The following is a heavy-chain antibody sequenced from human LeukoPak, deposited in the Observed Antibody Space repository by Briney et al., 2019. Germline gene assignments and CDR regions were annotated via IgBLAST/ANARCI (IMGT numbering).Heavy chain of an antibody. CDR3: ARQREGYCSGGSCYRGVFDY. V-gene: IGHV3-15*01. Sequence: GGSLRLSSAASGFTFSSYWMSWVRQAPGQGLEWVGRINSKNDGGTTDYATPVKGRFIISRDDSKNTLYLQMNSLRAEDTAVYYCARQREGYCSGGSCYRGVFDYWGQGTVVTVSS. D-gene: IGHD2-15*01. CDR2: INSKNDGGTT. J-gene: IGHJ4*02. CDR1: GFTFSSYW.